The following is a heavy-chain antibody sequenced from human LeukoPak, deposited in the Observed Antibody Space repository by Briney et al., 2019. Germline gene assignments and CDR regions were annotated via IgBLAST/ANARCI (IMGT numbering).Heavy chain of an antibody. CDR2: INPNSGGT. Sequence: ASVKVSCKASGYTFTGYYMHWVRQAPGQGLEWMGWINPNSGGTNYAQKFQGWVTMTRDTSISTAYMELSRLRSDDTAVYYCARGRHSGYDYGDAFDIWGQGTMVTVSS. V-gene: IGHV1-2*04. CDR3: ARGRHSGYDYGDAFDI. CDR1: GYTFTGYY. J-gene: IGHJ3*02. D-gene: IGHD5-12*01.